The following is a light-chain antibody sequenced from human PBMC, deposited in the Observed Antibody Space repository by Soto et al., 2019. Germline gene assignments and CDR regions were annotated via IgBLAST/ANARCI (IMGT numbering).Light chain of an antibody. CDR2: DAS. CDR3: QQLSRYPLT. V-gene: IGKV3-11*01. J-gene: IGKJ4*01. Sequence: EIVLTQSPATLSLSPGERATLSCRASQSVSSYLAWYQQKPGQAPRLLIYDASNRATGIPARFSGSGSETEFSLTIRALQPEDFATYYCQQLSRYPLTFGGGTKVDI. CDR1: QSVSSY.